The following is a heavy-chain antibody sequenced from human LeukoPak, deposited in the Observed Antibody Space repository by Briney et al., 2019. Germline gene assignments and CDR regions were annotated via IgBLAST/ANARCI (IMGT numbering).Heavy chain of an antibody. D-gene: IGHD5-12*01. CDR1: GYTFTTYG. CDR3: ARGNFIVASSSRRDYYFDY. V-gene: IGHV1-18*01. Sequence: GASVKVSCKASGYTFTTYGISWVRQAPGQGLEWMGWISASNGNTNYAQKFQGRVTMTTDTSRSTAHMELRSLRSDDTAVYYCARGNFIVASSSRRDYYFDYWGQGTLVTVSS. J-gene: IGHJ4*02. CDR2: ISASNGNT.